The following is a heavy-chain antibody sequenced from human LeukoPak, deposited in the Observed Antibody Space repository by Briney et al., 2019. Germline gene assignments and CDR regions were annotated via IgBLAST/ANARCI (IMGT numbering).Heavy chain of an antibody. CDR1: GYKFISYA. Sequence: ASVKVSCKGSGYKFISYAMNWVRQAPGQGPEWMGWINTDTGNPTYARGFTGQYVFSVDTSVTTAYLQINSLRTEDTAVYYCARCGPLLGGKRGCYFDYWGQGTLVTVSS. V-gene: IGHV7-4-1*02. CDR3: ARCGPLLGGKRGCYFDY. D-gene: IGHD4-23*01. J-gene: IGHJ4*02. CDR2: INTDTGNP.